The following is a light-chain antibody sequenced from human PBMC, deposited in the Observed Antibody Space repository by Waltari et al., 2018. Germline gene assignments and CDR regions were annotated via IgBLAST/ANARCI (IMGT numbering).Light chain of an antibody. CDR1: SSDVGGYNH. Sequence: QSALTQPPSASGSPEQSVTISCTGTSSDVGGYNHVSWYQQQPGKAPKLMIYQVTKRPSAVPAVFSGSKSGNLASLTVSGLQADDEADYYCSSYADDNTVLFGGGTKLTVL. V-gene: IGLV2-8*01. CDR3: SSYADDNTVL. J-gene: IGLJ2*01. CDR2: QVT.